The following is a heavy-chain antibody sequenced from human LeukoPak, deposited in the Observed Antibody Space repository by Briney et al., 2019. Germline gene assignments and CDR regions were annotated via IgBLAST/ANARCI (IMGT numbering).Heavy chain of an antibody. CDR1: GFTFSGYG. D-gene: IGHD2-2*01. J-gene: IGHJ4*02. CDR2: IRYDGSNR. V-gene: IGHV3-30*02. CDR3: ARDPLGYCSSTSCYEIDY. Sequence: AGGSLRLSCAASGFTFSGYGMHWVRQAPGKGLEWVAFIRYDGSNRYYADSVKGRFTVSRDNSKNTLYLQMNSLRAEDTAVYYCARDPLGYCSSTSCYEIDYWGQGTLVTVSS.